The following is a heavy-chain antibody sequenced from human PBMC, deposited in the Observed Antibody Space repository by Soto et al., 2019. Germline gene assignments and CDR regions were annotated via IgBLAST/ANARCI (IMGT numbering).Heavy chain of an antibody. CDR3: ARLLYYYYGMDV. D-gene: IGHD2-15*01. Sequence: SETLSLTCTVSGGSITSGGHYWSWIRQRPGKGLEWIGYIYYSGSTYYNPSLKSRVTISVDTSKNQFSLKLSSVTAADTAVYYCARLLYYYYGMDVWGQGTTVTVSS. V-gene: IGHV4-30-4*08. J-gene: IGHJ6*02. CDR2: IYYSGST. CDR1: GGSITSGGHY.